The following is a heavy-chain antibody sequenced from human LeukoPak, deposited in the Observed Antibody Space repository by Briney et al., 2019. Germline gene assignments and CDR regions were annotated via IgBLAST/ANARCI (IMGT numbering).Heavy chain of an antibody. D-gene: IGHD3-3*01. J-gene: IGHJ6*03. Sequence: PSETLSLTCTVSGGSISSYYWSWIRQPAGKGLEWIGRIYTSGSTNYNPSLKSRVTMSVDTSKNQFSLKLSSVTAADTAVYYCAREGAFWRTYYYYMDVWGKGTTVTVSS. CDR2: IYTSGST. CDR3: AREGAFWRTYYYYMDV. CDR1: GGSISSYY. V-gene: IGHV4-4*07.